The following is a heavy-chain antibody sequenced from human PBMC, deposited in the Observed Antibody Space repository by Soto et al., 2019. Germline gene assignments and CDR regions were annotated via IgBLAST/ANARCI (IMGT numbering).Heavy chain of an antibody. CDR1: GDSISSADYC. V-gene: IGHV4-30-4*01. Sequence: PSETLSLTCTVSGDSISSADYCWSWIRQPPGKGLEWIGYICYSGSTYYNPSLKSRTTMSVDTSKKQFSLTLTSVTAADTAVYYCAREDSGLFEYWGQGSLVTVLL. CDR2: ICYSGST. J-gene: IGHJ4*02. CDR3: AREDSGLFEY. D-gene: IGHD6-19*01.